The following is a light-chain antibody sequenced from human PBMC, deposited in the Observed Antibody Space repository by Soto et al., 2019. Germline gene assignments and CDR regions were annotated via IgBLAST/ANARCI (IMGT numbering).Light chain of an antibody. CDR3: SSYTTRSTLV. Sequence: QSVLTQPASVSGSPGQSITISCTGTSSDVGAYDFVSWCQHSPGKAPKLVTFDVTHRPPGISDRFSGSKSANTASLTISGLQAADEAFYYCSSYTTRSTLVFGGGTKLTVL. J-gene: IGLJ2*01. CDR1: SSDVGAYDF. CDR2: DVT. V-gene: IGLV2-14*01.